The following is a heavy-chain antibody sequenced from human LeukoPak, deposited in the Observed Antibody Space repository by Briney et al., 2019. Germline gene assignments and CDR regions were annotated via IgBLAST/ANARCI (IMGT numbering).Heavy chain of an antibody. J-gene: IGHJ5*02. Sequence: GGSLRLSCAASGFSFSNYGMHWVRQAPGKGLEWVAVTSYDGRNKYYADSVKGRFTISRDDSRNMLYLQMHSLRTEDTAVYYCAKDSGIAVAGTKSWLDPWGQGTLVTVSS. CDR3: AKDSGIAVAGTKSWLDP. CDR1: GFSFSNYG. V-gene: IGHV3-30*18. D-gene: IGHD6-13*01. CDR2: TSYDGRNK.